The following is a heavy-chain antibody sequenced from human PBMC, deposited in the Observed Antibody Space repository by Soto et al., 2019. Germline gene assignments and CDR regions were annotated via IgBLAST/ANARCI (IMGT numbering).Heavy chain of an antibody. CDR2: IYASGAT. D-gene: IGHD2-15*01. CDR1: GGSISTYY. CDR3: ARSHSFGGPIYHYYFDF. V-gene: IGHV4-59*01. J-gene: IGHJ4*02. Sequence: PSETLSLTCTVSGGSISTYYWSWIRQPPGGTLEWIGYIYASGATTYNPSLESRVTMSVDMPNNEFSLELTSLTAADTAVYYCARSHSFGGPIYHYYFDFWGQGTLVTVSS.